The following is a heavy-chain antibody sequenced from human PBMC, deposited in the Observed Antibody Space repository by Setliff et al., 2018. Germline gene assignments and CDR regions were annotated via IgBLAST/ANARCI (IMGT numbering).Heavy chain of an antibody. Sequence: SETLSLTCTVSGGSVNSHYWSWIRQPPGKGLEWIGFIFYSGATKSNPSLKSRVTMSVDTSKNQFSLRLTSVTAADTAVYYCARDRTFYGSGTYTRWFDYWGQGTLVTVSS. CDR2: IFYSGAT. CDR3: ARDRTFYGSGTYTRWFDY. J-gene: IGHJ4*02. D-gene: IGHD3-10*01. CDR1: GGSVNSHY. V-gene: IGHV4-59*02.